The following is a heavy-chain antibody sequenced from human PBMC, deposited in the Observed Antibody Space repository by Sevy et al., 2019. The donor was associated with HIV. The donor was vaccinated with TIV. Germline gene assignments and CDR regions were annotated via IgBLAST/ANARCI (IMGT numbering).Heavy chain of an antibody. V-gene: IGHV1-18*01. Sequence: ASVKVSCKASGYTFTSYGISWVRQAPGQGLEWMGWISAYNGNTNYAQKLQDRVTMTTDTSTSTAYMELRSLRSDDTAVYYCARGGVTIFGVAPYSYYYYGMDVWGQGTMVTVSS. CDR1: GYTFTSYG. J-gene: IGHJ6*02. CDR3: ARGGVTIFGVAPYSYYYYGMDV. D-gene: IGHD3-3*01. CDR2: ISAYNGNT.